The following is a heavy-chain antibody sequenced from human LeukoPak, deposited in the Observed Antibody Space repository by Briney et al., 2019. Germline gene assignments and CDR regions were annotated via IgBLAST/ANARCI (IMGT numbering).Heavy chain of an antibody. Sequence: KPSETLSLTCTVSGGSISSSSYYWGWIRQPPGKGLEWIGSIYYSGSTYYNPSLKSRVTISVDTSKNQFSLKLSSVTAADTAVYYCARDLTAYYYDSSGLYFDYWGQGTLVTVSS. CDR3: ARDLTAYYYDSSGLYFDY. CDR1: GGSISSSSYY. V-gene: IGHV4-39*07. D-gene: IGHD3-22*01. CDR2: IYYSGST. J-gene: IGHJ4*02.